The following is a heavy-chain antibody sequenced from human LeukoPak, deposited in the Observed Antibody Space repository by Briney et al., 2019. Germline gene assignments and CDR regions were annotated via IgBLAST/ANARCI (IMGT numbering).Heavy chain of an antibody. J-gene: IGHJ6*02. CDR3: AREVAYCGGDCYSWYGMDV. Sequence: GASVKVSCKASGYTFTSYAMHWVRQAPGQRLEWMGWINAGNGNTKYSQKFQGRVTITRDTSASTTYMELSSLRSEDTAVYYCAREVAYCGGDCYSWYGMDVWGQGTTVTVSS. CDR1: GYTFTSYA. CDR2: INAGNGNT. V-gene: IGHV1-3*01. D-gene: IGHD2-21*02.